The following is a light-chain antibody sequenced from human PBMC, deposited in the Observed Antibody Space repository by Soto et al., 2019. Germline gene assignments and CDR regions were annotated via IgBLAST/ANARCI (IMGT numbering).Light chain of an antibody. CDR1: QSVSRN. J-gene: IGKJ3*01. Sequence: EIVLTQSPAILSLSPGERATFSCRASQSVSRNLDWYQHKPGQTPRLLIYDASNRATGIPVRFSGSGSGTDFTLTIISLEPEDFAFYYCQQRSNGLSFGPGTKVDI. CDR3: QQRSNGLS. V-gene: IGKV3-11*01. CDR2: DAS.